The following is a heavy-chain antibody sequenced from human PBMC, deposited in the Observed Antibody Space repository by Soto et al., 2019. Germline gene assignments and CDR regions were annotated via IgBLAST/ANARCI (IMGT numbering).Heavy chain of an antibody. CDR3: ARDFGHLHDLWSGPDY. D-gene: IGHD3-3*01. CDR2: VFHGGTT. V-gene: IGHV4-38-2*02. J-gene: IGHJ4*02. Sequence: SETLSLTCGVSGYSINSGYYWGWIRQPPGKGLEWIGSVFHGGTTYQNPSPKTRATISVDTSRNQFSLELDSVTAADTAVYYCARDFGHLHDLWSGPDYWGQGILVTVSS. CDR1: GYSINSGYY.